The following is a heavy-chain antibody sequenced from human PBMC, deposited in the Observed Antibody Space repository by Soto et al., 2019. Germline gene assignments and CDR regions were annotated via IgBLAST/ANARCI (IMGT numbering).Heavy chain of an antibody. Sequence: QVQLVESGGGVVQPGRSLRLSCAASGFTFSSYGMHWVRQAPGKGLEWVAVISYDGSNKYYADSVKGRFTISRDNSKNTLYLQMTSLRAEDWTAHNCAKTTDNYYYRMDVWGQGTTVTVSS. CDR2: ISYDGSNK. V-gene: IGHV3-30*18. CDR3: AKTTDNYYYRMDV. J-gene: IGHJ6*02. CDR1: GFTFSSYG.